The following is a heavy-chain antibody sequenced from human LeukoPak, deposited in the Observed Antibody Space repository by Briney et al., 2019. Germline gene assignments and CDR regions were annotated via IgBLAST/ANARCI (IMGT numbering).Heavy chain of an antibody. CDR3: ARHVGTGPFDY. CDR2: IYYSGST. J-gene: IGHJ4*02. CDR1: GGSISSYY. V-gene: IGHV4-59*08. D-gene: IGHD1-1*01. Sequence: PSETLSLTCTVSGGSISSYYWSWIRQPPGKGLEWIGYIYYSGSTNYNPSLKSRVTISVDTSKNQFSLKLSSVTAADTAVYYCARHVGTGPFDYWGQGALVTVSS.